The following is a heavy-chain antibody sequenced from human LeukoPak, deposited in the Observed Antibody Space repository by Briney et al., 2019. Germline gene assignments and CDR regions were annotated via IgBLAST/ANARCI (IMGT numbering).Heavy chain of an antibody. V-gene: IGHV5-51*01. CDR2: IYPGDSDT. J-gene: IGHJ4*02. D-gene: IGHD3-9*01. CDR1: GYSFTSYW. Sequence: GESLKISCKGSGYSFTSYWIGWVRQMPGKGLEGMGIIYPGDSDTRYSPSLQGQVTISADKSISTAYLQWSSLKASDTALYYCARLTNYDILTGYFDYWGQGTLVTVSS. CDR3: ARLTNYDILTGYFDY.